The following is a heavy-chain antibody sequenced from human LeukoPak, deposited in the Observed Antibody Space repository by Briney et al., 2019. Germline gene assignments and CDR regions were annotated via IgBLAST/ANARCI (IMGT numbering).Heavy chain of an antibody. CDR3: ASPIAVTTAFDY. D-gene: IGHD4-17*01. V-gene: IGHV1-8*03. J-gene: IGHJ4*02. CDR2: MNPNSGNT. Sequence: ASVKVSFKASGYTFTSYDINWVRQATGQGLEWMGWMNPNSGNTGYAQKFKGRVTITRNTYISTAYMKLSSLRSEDTAVYYCASPIAVTTAFDYWGQGTLVTVSS. CDR1: GYTFTSYD.